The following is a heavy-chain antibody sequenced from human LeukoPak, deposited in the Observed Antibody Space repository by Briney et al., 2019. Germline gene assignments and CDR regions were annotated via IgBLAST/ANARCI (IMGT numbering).Heavy chain of an antibody. D-gene: IGHD3-22*01. Sequence: PSETLSLTCTVSGGSISSSSYYWGWIRQPPGKGLEWIGSIYYSGSTYYNPSLKSRVTISVDTSKNQFSLKLSSVTAADTAVYYCARDPDSSGYYYEGAFDIWGQGTMVTVSS. J-gene: IGHJ3*02. CDR3: ARDPDSSGYYYEGAFDI. CDR1: GGSISSSSYY. CDR2: IYYSGST. V-gene: IGHV4-39*07.